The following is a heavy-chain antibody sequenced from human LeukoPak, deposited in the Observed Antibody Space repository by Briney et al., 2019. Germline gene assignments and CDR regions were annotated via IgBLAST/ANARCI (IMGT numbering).Heavy chain of an antibody. D-gene: IGHD3-22*01. CDR2: INHSGST. CDR3: ARTNGRYYYDSSGYYVY. J-gene: IGHJ4*02. V-gene: IGHV4-34*01. CDR1: GGSFSGYY. Sequence: PSETLSLTCAVYGGSFSGYYWSWIRQPPGKGLEWIGEINHSGSTNYNTSLKSRVTISVDTSKNQFSLKLSSVTAADTAVYYCARTNGRYYYDSSGYYVYWGQGTLVTVSS.